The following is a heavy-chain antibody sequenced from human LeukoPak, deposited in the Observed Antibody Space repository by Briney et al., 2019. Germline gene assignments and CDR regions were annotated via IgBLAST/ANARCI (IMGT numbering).Heavy chain of an antibody. J-gene: IGHJ4*02. D-gene: IGHD6-13*01. CDR3: ARLSRIAAAGDY. CDR2: IFYSGST. CDR1: GAAISSCGYY. V-gene: IGHV4-39*01. Sequence: SETLSLTCTVSGAAISSCGYYWSWIRQHPGKGLEWIGYIFYSGSTYYNPSLRSRITISVNTSKNQFSLKLSSGTAADTAVYYCARLSRIAAAGDYSGQGTLVTVSS.